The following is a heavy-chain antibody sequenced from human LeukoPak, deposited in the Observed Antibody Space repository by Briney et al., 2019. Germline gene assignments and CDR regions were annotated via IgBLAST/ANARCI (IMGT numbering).Heavy chain of an antibody. D-gene: IGHD4-17*01. Sequence: GGSLRLSCAASGFTFSSYWMHWVRQAPGKGLVWVSRINSDGSSTSYADSVKGRFTISRDSAKNTLYLQMNSLRAEDTAVCYCARDFTGDYGDYCPYWGQGTLVTVSS. CDR3: ARDFTGDYGDYCPY. CDR2: INSDGSST. CDR1: GFTFSSYW. V-gene: IGHV3-74*01. J-gene: IGHJ4*02.